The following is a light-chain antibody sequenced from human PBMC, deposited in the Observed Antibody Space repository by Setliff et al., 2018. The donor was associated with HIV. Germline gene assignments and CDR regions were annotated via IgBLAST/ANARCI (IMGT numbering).Light chain of an antibody. Sequence: PSASGTPGQRVTISCSGSSSNIGSNTVNWYKQLPGTAPKLLMYSNNQRPSGVPDRFSGSKSGTSASLAISGLQSEDEADYYCAVWDDILNAFFVFGTGTKVTVL. CDR3: AVWDDILNAFFV. CDR2: SNN. CDR1: SSNIGSNT. V-gene: IGLV1-44*01. J-gene: IGLJ1*01.